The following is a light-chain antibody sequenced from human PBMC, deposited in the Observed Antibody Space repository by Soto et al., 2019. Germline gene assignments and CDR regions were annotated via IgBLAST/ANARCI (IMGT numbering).Light chain of an antibody. CDR3: QKYNSAPQT. CDR1: QRVASD. J-gene: IGKJ1*01. CDR2: DAS. Sequence: VLTQSPGTLSLSPGEGATLSCRASQRVASDLAWYLQKPGQPPRLLIYDASIRATGIPDRISGSGSGTDFTLTISSLQPEDVATYYCQKYNSAPQTFGQGTKADNK. V-gene: IGKV3D-15*01.